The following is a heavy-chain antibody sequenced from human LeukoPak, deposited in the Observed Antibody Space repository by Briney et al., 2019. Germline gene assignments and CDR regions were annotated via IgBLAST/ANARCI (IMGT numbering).Heavy chain of an antibody. V-gene: IGHV3-30-3*01. J-gene: IGHJ4*02. CDR2: ISFDGGNK. CDR1: GFTFSTYW. CDR3: ARLWRGSGFDY. Sequence: PGGSLRLSCAASGFTFSTYWMHWVRQAPGKGLEWVAIISFDGGNKYYADSVKGRFTISRDNSKNTLYLQMNSLRAEDTAVYYCARLWRGSGFDYWGQGTLVTVSS. D-gene: IGHD3-10*01.